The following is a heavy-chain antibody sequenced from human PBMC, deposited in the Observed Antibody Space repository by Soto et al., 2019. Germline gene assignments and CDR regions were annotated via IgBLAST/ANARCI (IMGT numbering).Heavy chain of an antibody. Sequence: PSETLSLTCTVSGGSISSYYWSWIRQPPGKGLEWIGYIYYSGSTNYNPSLKSRVTISVDTSKNQFSLKLSSVTAADTAVYYCARDQDCSGGSCYSEYYYGMDVWGQGTKVTVS. V-gene: IGHV4-59*01. CDR1: GGSISSYY. CDR3: ARDQDCSGGSCYSEYYYGMDV. D-gene: IGHD2-15*01. CDR2: IYYSGST. J-gene: IGHJ6*02.